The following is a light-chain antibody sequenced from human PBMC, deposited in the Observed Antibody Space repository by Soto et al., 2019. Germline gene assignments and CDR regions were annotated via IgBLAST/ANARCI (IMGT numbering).Light chain of an antibody. Sequence: GDRVTITCRASQGISSWLVWYQQKPGKAPKLLIYAASSLQSGVPSRFSGSGSGTDFTLTISSLQPEDFATYYCQQSYSSPPTFGQGTKVDIK. V-gene: IGKV1-12*01. CDR3: QQSYSSPPT. CDR2: AAS. CDR1: QGISSW. J-gene: IGKJ1*01.